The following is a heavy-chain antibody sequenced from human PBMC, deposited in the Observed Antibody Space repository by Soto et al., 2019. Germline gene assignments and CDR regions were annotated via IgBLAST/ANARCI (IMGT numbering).Heavy chain of an antibody. CDR2: IIPIFGTA. J-gene: IGHJ6*02. CDR1: GGTFSSYA. CDR3: ARASIPAAIPVFYYYGMDV. V-gene: IGHV1-69*13. D-gene: IGHD2-2*02. Sequence: SVKVSCKASGGTFSSYAISWVRQAPGQGLEWMGGIIPIFGTANYAQKFQGRVTITADESTGTAYMELSSLRSEDTAVYYCARASIPAAIPVFYYYGMDVWGQGTTVTVSS.